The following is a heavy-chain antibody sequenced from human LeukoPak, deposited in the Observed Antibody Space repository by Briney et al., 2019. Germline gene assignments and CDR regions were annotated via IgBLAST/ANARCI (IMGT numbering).Heavy chain of an antibody. CDR3: ARTTDSSSYYSHFDY. V-gene: IGHV4-39*01. D-gene: IGHD3-22*01. CDR1: GSSISSSTYY. CDR2: IYYSGST. J-gene: IGHJ4*02. Sequence: SETLSLTCTVSGSSISSSTYYWGWIRQPPGEGLEWIGTIYYSGSTYYNPSLKSRVTISVDTSKNQFSLRLSSVTAADTAVYYCARTTDSSSYYSHFDYWGQGTLVTVSS.